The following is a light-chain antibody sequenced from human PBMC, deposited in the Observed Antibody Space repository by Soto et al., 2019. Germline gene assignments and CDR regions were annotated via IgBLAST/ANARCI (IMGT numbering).Light chain of an antibody. CDR2: DAS. CDR3: QQRSNWPPIT. V-gene: IGKV3-11*01. Sequence: EIVLTHSPATLSLSPGEIATLSCGASQSVKTFLVWYQQRPGQAPRLLIYDASHRAAGIPARFSGSGFGTDFTLTISSLEPEDAAVYYCQQRSNWPPITFGHGTRLEIK. J-gene: IGKJ5*01. CDR1: QSVKTF.